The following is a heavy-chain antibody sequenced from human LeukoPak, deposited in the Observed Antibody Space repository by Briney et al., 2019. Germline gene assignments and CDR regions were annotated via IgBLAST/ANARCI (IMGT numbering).Heavy chain of an antibody. V-gene: IGHV3-30*02. J-gene: IGHJ3*02. CDR3: ARDRAYAFDI. CDR2: IRNDGSNK. CDR1: EFTFTNYG. Sequence: PGGSLRLSCAASEFTFTNYGIHWVRQAPGKGLEWVAYIRNDGSNKYYADSVKGRSTISRDDSRNTLYVELNSLRPEDTAVYYCARDRAYAFDIWGQGTRVTVSS.